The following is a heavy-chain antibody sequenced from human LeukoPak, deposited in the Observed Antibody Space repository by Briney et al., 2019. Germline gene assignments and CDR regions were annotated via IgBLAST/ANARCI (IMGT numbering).Heavy chain of an antibody. Sequence: SETLSLTCAVSGYSISSGYYWGWIRQPPGKGLELIGNIYPSGSTYYNPSLNSRVTISVDTSKNQFSLKLTSVTAADTAVYYCARIDGYNYGYAAYWGQGTLVTVSS. CDR1: GYSISSGYY. CDR3: ARIDGYNYGYAAY. V-gene: IGHV4-38-2*01. J-gene: IGHJ4*02. D-gene: IGHD5-18*01. CDR2: IYPSGST.